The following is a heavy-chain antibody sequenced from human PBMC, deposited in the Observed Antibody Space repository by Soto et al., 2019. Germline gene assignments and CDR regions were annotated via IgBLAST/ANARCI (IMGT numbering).Heavy chain of an antibody. D-gene: IGHD2-2*01. J-gene: IGHJ4*02. V-gene: IGHV3-23*01. CDR2: ISGSGGST. Sequence: GESLKISCAASGFTFSSYAMSWVRQAPGKGLEWVSAISGSGGSTYYADSVKGRFTISRDNSKNTLYLQMNSLRAEDTAVYYCAKSAHCSSTSCYPGFLDYWGQGTLVTVSS. CDR1: GFTFSSYA. CDR3: AKSAHCSSTSCYPGFLDY.